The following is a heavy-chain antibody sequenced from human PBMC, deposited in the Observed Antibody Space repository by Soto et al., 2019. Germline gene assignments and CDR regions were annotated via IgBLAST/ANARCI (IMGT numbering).Heavy chain of an antibody. CDR2: ISAYSVDT. D-gene: IGHD1-26*01. CDR3: ARGNGAIRGALDV. CDR1: GYRFETDA. J-gene: IGHJ6*01. V-gene: IGHV1-18*01. Sequence: GASVKVTCKASGYRFETDAMTWVRQAPGQGLEWMGWISAYSVDTYSAQKFQDRLTMTKDTSTGTAYMELRSLTSDDTAVYYCARGNGAIRGALDVWGQGTTVTVSS.